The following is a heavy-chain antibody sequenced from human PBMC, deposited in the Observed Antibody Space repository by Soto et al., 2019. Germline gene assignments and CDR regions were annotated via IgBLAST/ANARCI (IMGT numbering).Heavy chain of an antibody. CDR3: ARATRYDYVWGSYLNYYGMDV. CDR2: SFYSGRT. CDR1: GGSISSGDYY. J-gene: IGHJ6*02. Sequence: QVQLQESGPGLVKPSQTLSLTCTVSGGSISSGDYYWSWIRPPPGKGLECIGYSFYSGRTYYNPSLTSRINLSEVTSKNLCSLKLSSVTAADTAVYYCARATRYDYVWGSYLNYYGMDVWGQGTTVTVSS. D-gene: IGHD3-16*02. V-gene: IGHV4-30-4*01.